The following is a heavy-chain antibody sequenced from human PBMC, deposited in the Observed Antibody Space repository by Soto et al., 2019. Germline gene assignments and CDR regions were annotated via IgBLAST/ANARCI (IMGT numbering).Heavy chain of an antibody. Sequence: LRLSCAASGFTFSSYAMHWVRHAPGKGLEWVAVISYDGSNKYYADSVKGRFTISRDNSKNTLYLQMNSLRAEDTAVYYCARERRYSSSWYGDYYYGMDVWGQGTTVTVSS. V-gene: IGHV3-30-3*01. CDR2: ISYDGSNK. CDR1: GFTFSSYA. CDR3: ARERRYSSSWYGDYYYGMDV. D-gene: IGHD6-13*01. J-gene: IGHJ6*02.